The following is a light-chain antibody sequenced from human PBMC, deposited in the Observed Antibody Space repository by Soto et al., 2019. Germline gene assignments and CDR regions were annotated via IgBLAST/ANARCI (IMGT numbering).Light chain of an antibody. J-gene: IGLJ2*01. Sequence: QSALTQPASVSGSPGQSITISCTGTSSDVGGHNYVSWYQHHPGKAPKLIIYDVTNRPSGVSNRFSGSKSGNTASLTISGVQAEDEADYYCSSYTRSSTNVVFGGGTKLTVL. V-gene: IGLV2-14*03. CDR2: DVT. CDR1: SSDVGGHNY. CDR3: SSYTRSSTNVV.